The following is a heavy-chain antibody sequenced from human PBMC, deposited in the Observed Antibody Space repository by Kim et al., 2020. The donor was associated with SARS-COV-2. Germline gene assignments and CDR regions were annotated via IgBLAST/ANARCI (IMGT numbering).Heavy chain of an antibody. CDR2: MSYDGNDQ. V-gene: IGHV3-33*05. D-gene: IGHD3-16*01. Sequence: GGSLRLSCAASGFTFNTYGMHWVRQAPGKGLEWVAVMSYDGNDQYYADSVKGRFTISRDNSKSTLYLQMNSLRAEDTALYYCARDHGRLPQPRGPFDYWGQGTVVTVSS. CDR3: ARDHGRLPQPRGPFDY. J-gene: IGHJ4*02. CDR1: GFTFNTYG.